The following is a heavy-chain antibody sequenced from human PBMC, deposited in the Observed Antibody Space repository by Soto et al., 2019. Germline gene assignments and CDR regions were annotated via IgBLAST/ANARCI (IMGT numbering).Heavy chain of an antibody. CDR2: ISSSGSTI. J-gene: IGHJ5*02. V-gene: IGHV3-11*01. D-gene: IGHD2-2*01. Sequence: GSLRLSCAASGFTFSDYYMSWIRQAPGKGLEWVSYISSSGSTIYYADSVKGRFTISRDNAKNSLYLQMNSLRAEDTAVYYCARDRTPVPADMRGWFDPWGQGTLVTVSS. CDR1: GFTFSDYY. CDR3: ARDRTPVPADMRGWFDP.